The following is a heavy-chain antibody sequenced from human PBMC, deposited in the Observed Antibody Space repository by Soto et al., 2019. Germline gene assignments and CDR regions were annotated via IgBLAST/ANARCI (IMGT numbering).Heavy chain of an antibody. CDR1: GGTFSSYT. D-gene: IGHD3-3*01. CDR2: IIPILGIA. CDR3: GRAEHYVFGSVFLGYFDY. V-gene: IGHV1-69*02. Sequence: SVKVSCKASGGTFSSYTISWVRQAPGQGLEWMGRIIPILGIANYAQKFQGRVTITADKSTSTAYMELSSLRSEDTAVYYCGRAEHYVFGSVFLGYFDYGGKGPLVTVP. J-gene: IGHJ4*02.